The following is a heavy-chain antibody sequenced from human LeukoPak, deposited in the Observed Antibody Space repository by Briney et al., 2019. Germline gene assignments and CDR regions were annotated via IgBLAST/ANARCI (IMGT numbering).Heavy chain of an antibody. CDR2: ISAYNGNT. CDR3: ARGIISTPVYGMDV. CDR1: GYTFTNYG. J-gene: IGHJ6*02. V-gene: IGHV1-18*01. D-gene: IGHD3-10*01. Sequence: GASVKVSCKASGYTFTNYGISWVRQAPGQGLECMGWISAYNGNTNYAQKVQGRVTITTDTSTSTAYMELRSLRSDDTAVYYCARGIISTPVYGMDVWGRGTTVTVSS.